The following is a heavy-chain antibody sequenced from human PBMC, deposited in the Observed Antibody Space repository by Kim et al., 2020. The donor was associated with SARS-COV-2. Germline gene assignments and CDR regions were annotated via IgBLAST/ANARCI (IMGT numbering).Heavy chain of an antibody. CDR2: IYYSGST. CDR3: ARGYLGYSGYDKYYYYYGMDV. V-gene: IGHV4-59*01. D-gene: IGHD5-12*01. J-gene: IGHJ6*02. CDR1: GGSISSYY. Sequence: SETLSLTCTVSGGSISSYYWSWIRQPPGKGLEWIGYIYYSGSTNYNPSLKSRVTISVDTAKNQFSLKLSSVTAADTAVYYCARGYLGYSGYDKYYYYYGMDVWGQGTTVTVSS.